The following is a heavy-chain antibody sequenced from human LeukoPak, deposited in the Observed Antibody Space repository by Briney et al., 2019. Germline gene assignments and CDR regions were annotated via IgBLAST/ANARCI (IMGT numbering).Heavy chain of an antibody. CDR3: AVGSIAATVGWWDFDY. D-gene: IGHD6-6*01. J-gene: IGHJ4*02. Sequence: SETLSLTCTVSGGSISSSSYYWGWIRQPPGKGLEWIGSIYYSGSTYYNPSLKSRVTISVDTSKNQFSLKLSSVTAADTAVYYCAVGSIAATVGWWDFDYWGQGTLVTVSS. CDR1: GGSISSSSYY. CDR2: IYYSGST. V-gene: IGHV4-39*07.